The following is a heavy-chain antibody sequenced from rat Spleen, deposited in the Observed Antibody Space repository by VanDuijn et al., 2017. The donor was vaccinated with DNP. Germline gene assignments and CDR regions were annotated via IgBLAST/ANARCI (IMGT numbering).Heavy chain of an antibody. Sequence: EVQLVESGGGLVQSGRSMKLSCAASGFTFSNFDMAWVRQAPKKGLEWVATINNDGTDTYYRDSVAGRFTVSRENAKSTLYLQMESLRSEDTATYYCTTFGGYYFAMDAWGQGTSVTVSS. CDR3: TTFGGYYFAMDA. J-gene: IGHJ4*01. D-gene: IGHD4-3*01. V-gene: IGHV5-25*01. CDR2: INNDGTDT. CDR1: GFTFSNFD.